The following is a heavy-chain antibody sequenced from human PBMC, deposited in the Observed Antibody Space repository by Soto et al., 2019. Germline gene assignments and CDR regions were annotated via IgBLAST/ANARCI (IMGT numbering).Heavy chain of an antibody. CDR3: ARGRPLRYFDSLPLTGRMDV. CDR2: ISYDGSNK. D-gene: IGHD3-9*01. V-gene: IGHV3-30-3*01. CDR1: GFTFSSYA. J-gene: IGHJ6*02. Sequence: GSLRLSCAASGFTFSSYAMHWVRQAPGKGLEWVAVISYDGSNKYYADSVNGQFTISRDNSKNTLYLQMNSLRAETRAVYYFARGRPLRYFDSLPLTGRMDVWGPGTTVTLSS.